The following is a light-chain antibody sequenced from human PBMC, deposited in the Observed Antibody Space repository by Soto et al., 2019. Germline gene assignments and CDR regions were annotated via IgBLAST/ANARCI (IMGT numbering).Light chain of an antibody. CDR3: QQCFWHWT. J-gene: IGKJ1*01. CDR2: AAS. Sequence: AILITHSPSSRSASTLYRFTMTCRASQGISSDLALHQQKPGKAPKLLIYAASTLQSGVPSRFSGSGSGTDFTLTISCLQSEDFATYYCQQCFWHWTFGQGTKVDI. V-gene: IGKV1-8*01. CDR1: QGISSD.